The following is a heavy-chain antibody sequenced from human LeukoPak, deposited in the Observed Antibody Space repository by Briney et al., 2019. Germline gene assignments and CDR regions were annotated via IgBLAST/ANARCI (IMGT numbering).Heavy chain of an antibody. CDR1: GGTFSSYA. V-gene: IGHV1-69*05. CDR2: IIPIFGTA. Sequence: SVKVSCKASGGTFSSYAISWVRQAPGQGLEWMGGIIPIFGTANYAQKFQGRVTITTDESTSTAYMELSSLRSEDTAVYYCARDRRGYCSSTSCYVNWFDPWGQGTLVTVSS. CDR3: ARDRRGYCSSTSCYVNWFDP. D-gene: IGHD2-2*01. J-gene: IGHJ5*02.